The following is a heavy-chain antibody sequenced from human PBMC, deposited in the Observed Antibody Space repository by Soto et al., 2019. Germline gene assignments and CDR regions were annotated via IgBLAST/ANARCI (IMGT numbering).Heavy chain of an antibody. Sequence: QVQLVQSGAEVKKPGSSVTVSCKASGGTFGNSAISWVRQAPGHGHEWMGVIIPIFPTPDYAQKFQGSVTIPADKPTTTAYMELTSLRSEDTAVYYCAREQVRPQLGGKYHYGIDVWGPGTTVTVSS. J-gene: IGHJ6*02. CDR2: IIPIFPTP. CDR1: GGTFGNSA. V-gene: IGHV1-69*06. D-gene: IGHD1-1*01. CDR3: AREQVRPQLGGKYHYGIDV.